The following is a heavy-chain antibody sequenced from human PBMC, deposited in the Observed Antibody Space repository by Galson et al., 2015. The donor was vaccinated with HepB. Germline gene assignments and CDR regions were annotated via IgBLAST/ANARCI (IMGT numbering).Heavy chain of an antibody. V-gene: IGHV3-23*01. CDR2: ISGSGGST. D-gene: IGHD1-26*01. Sequence: SLRLSCAASGFISSNYAMSWVRQAPGKGREWVSGISGSGGSTYYADSVKGRFTISRDNSKNTLYLQMNSLRAEDTAVYYCAKDVGSYGPEIPVYWGQGTLVTVSS. J-gene: IGHJ4*02. CDR1: GFISSNYA. CDR3: AKDVGSYGPEIPVY.